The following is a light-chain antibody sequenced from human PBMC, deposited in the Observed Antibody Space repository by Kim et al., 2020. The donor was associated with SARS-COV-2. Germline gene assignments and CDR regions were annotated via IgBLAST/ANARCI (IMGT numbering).Light chain of an antibody. Sequence: QSALTQPASVSGSPGQSITISCTGTSSDIGYYNYVSWYQQQPGKAPKFIIFDVSKRPSGVSDRFSGSKSGNTASLTVSGLQAEDEADYYCSSYTTTTTLIFGGGTKL. J-gene: IGLJ2*01. CDR3: SSYTTTTTLI. V-gene: IGLV2-14*01. CDR1: SSDIGYYNY. CDR2: DVS.